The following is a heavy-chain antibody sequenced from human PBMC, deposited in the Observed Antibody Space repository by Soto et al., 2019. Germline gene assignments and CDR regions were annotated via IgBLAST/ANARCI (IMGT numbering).Heavy chain of an antibody. V-gene: IGHV4-59*01. CDR2: IYYSWST. Sequence: QVQLQESGPGLVKPSETLSLTCTVSGGSISSYYWSWIRQPPGKGLEWIGYIYYSWSTNYNPSLKSRVTISVDTSKNQFSLKLSSVTAADTAVYYCARGIQLWTPFDYWGQGTLVTVSS. D-gene: IGHD5-18*01. J-gene: IGHJ4*02. CDR1: GGSISSYY. CDR3: ARGIQLWTPFDY.